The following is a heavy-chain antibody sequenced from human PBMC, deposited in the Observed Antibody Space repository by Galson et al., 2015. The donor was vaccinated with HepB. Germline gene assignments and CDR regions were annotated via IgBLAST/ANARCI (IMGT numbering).Heavy chain of an antibody. J-gene: IGHJ1*01. CDR2: ISGSGVDT. D-gene: IGHD2-2*01. CDR1: GFSFTIYA. CDR3: AKLDCTTTSCYPIRH. Sequence: SLRLSCAASGFSFTIYAMTWVRQAPGKGLEWVSVISGSGVDTNYADSAKGRFTISRDNPKNALYLQMDSLRAEDTAIYYCAKLDCTTTSCYPIRHWGQGTLVTVSS. V-gene: IGHV3-23*01.